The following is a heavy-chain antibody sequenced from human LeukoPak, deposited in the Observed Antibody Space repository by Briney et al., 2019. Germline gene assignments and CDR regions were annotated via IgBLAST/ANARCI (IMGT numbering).Heavy chain of an antibody. D-gene: IGHD6-13*01. CDR1: GFTFDDYA. CDR2: ISWNSGSI. J-gene: IGHJ4*02. CDR3: AKDNGAAGTGPFGY. V-gene: IGHV3-9*01. Sequence: PGGSLRLSCAASGFTFDDYAMHWVRQAPGKGLEWVSGISWNSGSIGYADSVKGRFTISRDNAKDSLYPQMNSLRAEDTALYYCAKDNGAAGTGPFGYWGQGTLVTVSS.